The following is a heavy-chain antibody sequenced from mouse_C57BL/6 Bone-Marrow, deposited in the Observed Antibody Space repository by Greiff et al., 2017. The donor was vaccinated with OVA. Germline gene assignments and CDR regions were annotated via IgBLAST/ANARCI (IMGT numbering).Heavy chain of an antibody. Sequence: DVKLQESGPGLVKPSQSLSLTCTVTGYSITSGYDWHWIRHFPGNKLEWMGYISYSGSTNYNPSLKSRISITHDTSKNHFFLKLNSVTTEDTATYYCAREASSGSWFAYWGQGTLVTVSA. CDR3: AREASSGSWFAY. CDR2: ISYSGST. V-gene: IGHV3-1*01. D-gene: IGHD3-2*02. J-gene: IGHJ3*01. CDR1: GYSITSGYD.